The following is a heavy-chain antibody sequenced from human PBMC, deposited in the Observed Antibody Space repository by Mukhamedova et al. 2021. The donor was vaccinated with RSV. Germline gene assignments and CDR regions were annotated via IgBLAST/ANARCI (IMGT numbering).Heavy chain of an antibody. CDR3: ARPFNPGTTSGFYY. J-gene: IGHJ4*02. CDR2: IYYSGTT. V-gene: IGHV4-59*08. Sequence: SWIRQPPGKGLEWIGYIYYSGTTNYNPSLKSRVTISVDTSKNQFSLKLRSVTAADTAVYYCARPFNPGTTSGFYYWGQGTLVTVS. D-gene: IGHD1-7*01.